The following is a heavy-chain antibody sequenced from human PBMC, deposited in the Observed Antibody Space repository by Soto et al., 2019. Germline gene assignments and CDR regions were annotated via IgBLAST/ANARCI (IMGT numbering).Heavy chain of an antibody. V-gene: IGHV3-49*04. CDR2: IRSKAYGGTT. D-gene: IGHD1-26*01. J-gene: IGHJ3*02. CDR3: TRERSIVGATYYDAFDI. Sequence: GGSLRLSCTASGFTFGDYAMSWVRQAPGKGLEWVGFIRSKAYGGTTEYAASVKGRFTTSRDDSKSIAYLQMNSLKTEDTAVYYCTRERSIVGATYYDAFDIWGQGTMVTVSS. CDR1: GFTFGDYA.